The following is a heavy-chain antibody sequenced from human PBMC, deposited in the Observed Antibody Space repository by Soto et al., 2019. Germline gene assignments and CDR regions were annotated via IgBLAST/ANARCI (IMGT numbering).Heavy chain of an antibody. D-gene: IGHD2-2*02. Sequence: AASVKVSCKASGGTFSSYAISWVRQAPGQGLEWMGGIIPIFGTANYAQKFQGRVTITADESTSTAYMELSSLRSEDTAVYYCATLGYCSSTRCYNMDTTDYGMDVWGQGTTVTVS. CDR3: ATLGYCSSTRCYNMDTTDYGMDV. J-gene: IGHJ6*02. CDR2: IIPIFGTA. CDR1: GGTFSSYA. V-gene: IGHV1-69*13.